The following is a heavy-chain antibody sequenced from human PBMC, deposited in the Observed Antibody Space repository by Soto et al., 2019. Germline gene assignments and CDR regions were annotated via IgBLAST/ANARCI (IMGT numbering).Heavy chain of an antibody. V-gene: IGHV1-46*03. Sequence: QVQLVQSGAEVKKPGASVKVSCKASGYTFTSYYMHWVRQAPGQGLEWMGIINPSGGSTSYAQKFQGRVTMTRDTSTSTVYMELSSLRSEDTAVYYCARREYSSGWYVSPPDYWGQGTLVTVSS. D-gene: IGHD6-19*01. CDR1: GYTFTSYY. J-gene: IGHJ4*02. CDR2: INPSGGST. CDR3: ARREYSSGWYVSPPDY.